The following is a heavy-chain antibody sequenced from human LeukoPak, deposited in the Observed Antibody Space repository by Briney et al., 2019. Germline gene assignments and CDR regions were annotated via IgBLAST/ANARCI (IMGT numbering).Heavy chain of an antibody. CDR2: ISGSGDST. Sequence: GGSLRLSCAASGFTFSSYSMTWVRQAPGKGLEWVSAISGSGDSTYYADSVKGRFTISRDNSKNTLYLQMNSLRAEDTAVYYCAKDAVRGSGRINWFDSWGQGTLVTVSS. CDR3: AKDAVRGSGRINWFDS. D-gene: IGHD3-10*01. V-gene: IGHV3-23*01. CDR1: GFTFSSYS. J-gene: IGHJ5*01.